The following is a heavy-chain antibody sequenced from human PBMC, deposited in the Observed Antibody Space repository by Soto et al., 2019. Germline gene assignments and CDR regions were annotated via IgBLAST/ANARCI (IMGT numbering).Heavy chain of an antibody. CDR3: ARITSGYSIEVDY. D-gene: IGHD3-22*01. V-gene: IGHV4-59*01. CDR2: IYYSGST. CDR1: GGSISTYY. J-gene: IGHJ4*02. Sequence: SETLSLTCTVSGGSISTYYWSWIRQPPGKGLEWIGYIYYSGSTKYNPAHKSRVTILLDTSKNQFSLKVSSVTAADTAVYYCARITSGYSIEVDYWGQGTLVTVS.